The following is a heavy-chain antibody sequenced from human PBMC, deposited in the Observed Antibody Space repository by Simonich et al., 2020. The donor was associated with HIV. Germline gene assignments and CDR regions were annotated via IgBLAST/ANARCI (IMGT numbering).Heavy chain of an antibody. Sequence: QVQLVESGGGVVQPGRSLRLSCAASGFSFSSYAMDWVSQAPGTGVGWVAVNSYKRKKKHYADTVKGRFTISRDNSKNTLYVQMNSLRAEDTAVYSCARGGIAAAGTGWHFDLWGRGTLVTVSS. CDR2: NSYKRKKK. CDR3: ARGGIAAAGTGWHFDL. V-gene: IGHV3-30*07. J-gene: IGHJ2*01. D-gene: IGHD6-13*01. CDR1: GFSFSSYA.